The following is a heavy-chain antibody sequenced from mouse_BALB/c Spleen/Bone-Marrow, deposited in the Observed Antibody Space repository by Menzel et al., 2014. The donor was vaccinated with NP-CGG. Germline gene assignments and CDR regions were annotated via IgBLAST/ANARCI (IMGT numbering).Heavy chain of an antibody. CDR2: IWAGGST. CDR1: GFSLTSYG. V-gene: IGHV2-9*02. CDR3: ARYYLYAMDY. D-gene: IGHD1-1*02. J-gene: IGHJ4*01. Sequence: VQLQESGPGLVAPSQGLSITCTVSGFSLTSYGVHWVRQPPGKGLEWLGVIWAGGSTNYNSALMSRLSISKDNSKSQVFLKMNSLQTDDTAMYYCARYYLYAMDYWGQGTSVTVSS.